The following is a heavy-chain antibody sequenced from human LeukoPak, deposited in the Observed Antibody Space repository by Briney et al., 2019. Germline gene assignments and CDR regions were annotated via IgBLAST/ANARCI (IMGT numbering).Heavy chain of an antibody. V-gene: IGHV4-61*02. Sequence: SETLSLTCTVSGGSICISSYYWSWIRQPVGKGLEWIGRISISGITNYNPSLESRVTMSLDTSKNQFSLKLSSVTAADTAVYYCARTMSFSPQYHFDYWGQGTLVTVSS. CDR2: ISISGIT. J-gene: IGHJ4*02. CDR1: GGSICISSYY. CDR3: ARTMSFSPQYHFDY. D-gene: IGHD3-22*01.